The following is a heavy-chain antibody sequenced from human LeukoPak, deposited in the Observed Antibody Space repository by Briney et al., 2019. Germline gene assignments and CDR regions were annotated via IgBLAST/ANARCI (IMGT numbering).Heavy chain of an antibody. CDR1: GFIFNNYG. V-gene: IGHV3-23*01. CDR3: AKGSSGYFADL. CDR2: ISNDGGGT. Sequence: PGGSLRLSCAASGFIFNNYGLIWVRQAPGKGLEWVSAISNDGGGTQYADFVEGRFTISRDNSKNTLFLQKSSLRAEDTALYYCAKGSSGYFADLWGQGTLVTVSS. D-gene: IGHD3-22*01. J-gene: IGHJ5*02.